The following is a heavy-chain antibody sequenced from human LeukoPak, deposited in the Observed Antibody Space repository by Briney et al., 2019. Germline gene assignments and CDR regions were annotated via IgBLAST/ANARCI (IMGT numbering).Heavy chain of an antibody. V-gene: IGHV3-30*04. CDR1: GFTFSSYA. CDR3: ARAGDFWSGYYDY. J-gene: IGHJ4*02. Sequence: SGGSLRLSCAASGFTFSSYAMHWVRQAPGKGLEWVAVISYDGSNKYYADSVKGRFTISRDNSKNTLYLQMNSLRAEDTAVYYCARAGDFWSGYYDYWGQGTLVTVSS. D-gene: IGHD3-3*01. CDR2: ISYDGSNK.